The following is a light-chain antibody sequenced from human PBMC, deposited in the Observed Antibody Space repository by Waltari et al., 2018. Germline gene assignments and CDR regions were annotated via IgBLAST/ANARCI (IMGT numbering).Light chain of an antibody. Sequence: DVVMTQSPPSLPVTLGQPAYIPCKSSQSLVHSDGNTYLALFQQRPGQSPRRLIYKVSNRESGVPDRFSASGSGTDFTLKISRVEAEDVGVYYCMQGTHWPLTFGGGTKVEIK. CDR3: MQGTHWPLT. CDR1: QSLVHSDGNTY. V-gene: IGKV2-30*02. J-gene: IGKJ4*01. CDR2: KVS.